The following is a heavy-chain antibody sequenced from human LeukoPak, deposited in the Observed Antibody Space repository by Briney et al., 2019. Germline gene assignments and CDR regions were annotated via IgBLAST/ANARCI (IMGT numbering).Heavy chain of an antibody. V-gene: IGHV1-2*02. CDR2: INPNSGGT. J-gene: IGHJ3*02. Sequence: ASVKVSCKASGYTFTGYYIHWVRQAPGQGLEWMGWINPNSGGTNFAQKFQGRVTMTRDTSLSTAYMELSRLRSDETAVYYCARIVVVSSTLRFDAFDIWGQGTMVTVSS. CDR3: ARIVVVSSTLRFDAFDI. D-gene: IGHD2-15*01. CDR1: GYTFTGYY.